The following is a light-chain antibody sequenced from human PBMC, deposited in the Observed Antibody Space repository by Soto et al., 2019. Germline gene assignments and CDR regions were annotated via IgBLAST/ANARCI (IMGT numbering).Light chain of an antibody. CDR1: YSNIGTNT. J-gene: IGLJ2*01. V-gene: IGLV1-44*01. Sequence: QLVLTQPPSASGTPGQRVTISCSGSYSNIGTNTVNWYQQFPGTAPKLLIYSNNQRPSGVPDRFSGSKSGTSASLAISGLQSEDEADYHCAAWDDSLDGVVFGGGTKLTVL. CDR2: SNN. CDR3: AAWDDSLDGVV.